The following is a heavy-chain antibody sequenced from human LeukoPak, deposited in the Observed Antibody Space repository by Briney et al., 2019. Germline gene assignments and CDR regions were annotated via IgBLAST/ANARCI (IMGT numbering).Heavy chain of an antibody. CDR3: ARHRGYCSTISCYGDNWFDP. Sequence: SETLSLTCGVSAYSISSGYYWGWIRQPPGKGLEWIGSIYQSGSTYYNPSLKSRVTISVDTSRNQFSLKLSSVTAADTAVYYCARHRGYCSTISCYGDNWFDPWGQGTLVTVSS. CDR1: AYSISSGYY. D-gene: IGHD2-2*01. J-gene: IGHJ5*02. CDR2: IYQSGST. V-gene: IGHV4-38-2*01.